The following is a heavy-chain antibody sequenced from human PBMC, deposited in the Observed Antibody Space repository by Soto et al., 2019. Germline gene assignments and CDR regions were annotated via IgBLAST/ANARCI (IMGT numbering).Heavy chain of an antibody. J-gene: IGHJ3*02. Sequence: GSLRLSCAASGFTFSSYDMHWVRQAPGKGLEWVAVISYDGSNKYYADSVKGRFTISRDNSKNTLYLQMNSLRAEDTAVYYCAKSNAFDIWGQGTMVTVSS. CDR2: ISYDGSNK. V-gene: IGHV3-30*18. CDR1: GFTFSSYD. CDR3: AKSNAFDI.